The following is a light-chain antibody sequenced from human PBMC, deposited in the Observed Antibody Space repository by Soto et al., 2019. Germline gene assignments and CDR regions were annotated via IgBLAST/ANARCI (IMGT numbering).Light chain of an antibody. CDR2: DAS. J-gene: IGKJ5*01. CDR3: QQYDDLPIT. Sequence: IQMTPSSSSLSASVGDTVTITCQASQDISHYLNWYQQKPGKALKLLIYDASNLHPGVPSRFRGSGSGTEFSFNITSLQPEDVATYYCQQYDDLPITFGQGTRLEIK. CDR1: QDISHY. V-gene: IGKV1-33*01.